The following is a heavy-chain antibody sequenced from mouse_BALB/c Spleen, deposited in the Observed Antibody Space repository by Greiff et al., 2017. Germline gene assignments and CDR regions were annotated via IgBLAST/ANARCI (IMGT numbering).Heavy chain of an antibody. D-gene: IGHD1-1*02. V-gene: IGHV1S81*02. CDR2: INPSNGGT. CDR1: GYTFTSYY. CDR3: TKGNGFAY. J-gene: IGHJ3*01. Sequence: QVQLKQSGAELVKPGASVKLSCKASGYTFTSYYMYWVKQRPGQGLEWIGEINPSNGGTNFNEKFKSKATLTVDKSSSTAYMQLSSLTSEDSAVYYCTKGNGFAYWGQGTLVTVSA.